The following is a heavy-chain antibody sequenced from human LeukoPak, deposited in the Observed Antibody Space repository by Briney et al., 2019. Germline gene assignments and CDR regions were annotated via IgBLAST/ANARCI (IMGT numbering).Heavy chain of an antibody. Sequence: PGGSLRLSCAASGFTVSSNYMSWVRQAPGKGLEWVSVIYSGGSTYYADSVKGRFTISRDNSKNTLYLQMNSLRAEDTAVYYCARVTAAGTAWWFDPWGQGTLVTVSS. J-gene: IGHJ5*02. V-gene: IGHV3-66*01. CDR3: ARVTAAGTAWWFDP. CDR1: GFTVSSNY. CDR2: IYSGGST. D-gene: IGHD6-13*01.